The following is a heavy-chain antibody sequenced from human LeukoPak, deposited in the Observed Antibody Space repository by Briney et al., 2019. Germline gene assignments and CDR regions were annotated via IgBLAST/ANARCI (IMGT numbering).Heavy chain of an antibody. J-gene: IGHJ4*02. D-gene: IGHD2-2*01. CDR1: GFTFSSYA. Sequence: HSGGSLRLSCAASGFTFSSYAMHWVRQAPGKGLEWVAVIWHDGSNKHYVDSVKGRFTISRDNAKNTLYLQMNSMRAEDTAVYYCARGRYCSSTSCYQNNDYWGQGTLVIVSS. V-gene: IGHV3-33*08. CDR3: ARGRYCSSTSCYQNNDY. CDR2: IWHDGSNK.